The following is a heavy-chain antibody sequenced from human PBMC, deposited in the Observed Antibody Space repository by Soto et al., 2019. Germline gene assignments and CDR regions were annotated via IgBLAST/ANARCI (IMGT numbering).Heavy chain of an antibody. CDR2: ISSSSSTI. V-gene: IGHV3-48*02. D-gene: IGHD4-17*01. J-gene: IGHJ4*02. CDR1: GFTLSRYS. CDR3: SREGVYGDYVAY. Sequence: EVQLVESGGGLVQPGGSLRLSCAASGFTLSRYSMNWVRQAPGKGLEWVSYISSSSSTIYYADSVKGRFTISRDNAKNSLYLKMTSLRDEDTAVYYCSREGVYGDYVAYWGEGTMVTVSA.